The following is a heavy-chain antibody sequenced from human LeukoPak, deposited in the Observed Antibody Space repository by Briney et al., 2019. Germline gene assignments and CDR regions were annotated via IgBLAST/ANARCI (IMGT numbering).Heavy chain of an antibody. CDR3: ARGLGPSLWFGELLSEGYFDY. Sequence: SETLSLTCTVSGGSISSYYWSWIRQPAGKGLEWIGRIYTSGSTNYNPSLKSRVTMSVDTSKNQFSLKLSSVTAADTAVYYCARGLGPSLWFGELLSEGYFDYWGQGTLVTVSS. CDR2: IYTSGST. J-gene: IGHJ4*02. V-gene: IGHV4-4*07. D-gene: IGHD3-10*01. CDR1: GGSISSYY.